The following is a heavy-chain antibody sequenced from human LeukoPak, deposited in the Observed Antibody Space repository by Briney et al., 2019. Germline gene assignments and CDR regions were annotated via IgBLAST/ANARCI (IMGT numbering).Heavy chain of an antibody. V-gene: IGHV3-30*04. CDR2: ISYDGSNK. Sequence: GSLRLSCAASGFTFSSYAMHWVRQAPGKGLEWVAVISYDGSNKYYADSVKGRFTISRDNSKNTLYLQMNSLRAEDTAVYYCAPGLHPYYWGQGTLVTVSS. D-gene: IGHD3-10*01. CDR3: APGLHPYY. J-gene: IGHJ4*02. CDR1: GFTFSSYA.